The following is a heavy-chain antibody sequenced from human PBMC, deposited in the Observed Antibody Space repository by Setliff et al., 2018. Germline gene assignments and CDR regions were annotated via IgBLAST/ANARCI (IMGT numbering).Heavy chain of an antibody. CDR1: GNSFSSFS. CDR3: ARRPIALAGYRKGAFDI. Sequence: ASVKVSCKASGNSFSSFSITWVRQAPGRGLEWMGWVSTYNGDTKYAQNFRGRVTMTTDMSTSTVYMELRTLRSDDTAVYFCARRPIALAGYRKGAFDIWGQGTMVTVSS. CDR2: VSTYNGDT. D-gene: IGHD6-19*01. J-gene: IGHJ3*02. V-gene: IGHV1-18*01.